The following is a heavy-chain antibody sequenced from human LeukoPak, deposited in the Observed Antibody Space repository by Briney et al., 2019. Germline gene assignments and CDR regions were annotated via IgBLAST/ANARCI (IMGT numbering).Heavy chain of an antibody. J-gene: IGHJ4*02. CDR3: ARGRIVVVPAALYYFDY. D-gene: IGHD2-2*01. CDR2: IYHRGST. V-gene: IGHV4-38-2*02. CDR1: VYSISRGYY. Sequence: PSETLSLTCTVSVYSISRGYYWGWIRQPPGKGLEWIGSIYHRGSTYYNPSLKRRVTISVATSKNQFPLKLSSVNAADTAVYYCARGRIVVVPAALYYFDYWGQGTLVTVSS.